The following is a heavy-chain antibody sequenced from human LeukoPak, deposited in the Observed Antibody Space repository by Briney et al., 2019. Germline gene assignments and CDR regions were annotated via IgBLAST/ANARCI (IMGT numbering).Heavy chain of an antibody. V-gene: IGHV4-61*01. J-gene: IGHJ4*02. CDR3: ARGGNSWYADY. Sequence: SETLSLTCTVSGYSISSSYYWSWIRQPPEKGLEWIGYTHYSGSTSYNPSLKSRVTMSVDTSNNQFSLKVSSVTAADTAVYYCARGGNSWYADYWGQGTLVTVSS. CDR2: THYSGST. CDR1: GYSISSSYY. D-gene: IGHD6-13*01.